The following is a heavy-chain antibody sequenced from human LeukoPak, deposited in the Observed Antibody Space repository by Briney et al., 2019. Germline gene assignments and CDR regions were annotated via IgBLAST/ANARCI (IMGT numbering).Heavy chain of an antibody. J-gene: IGHJ4*02. CDR3: ARALYCTNGVCEGFDY. CDR1: GGSINSYY. Sequence: KPSETLSLTCTVSGGSINSYYWSWTRQPPGKGLEWIGYIYYSGSTNYNPSLKSRVTISVDTSKNQFSLKLSSVTAADTAVYYCARALYCTNGVCEGFDYWGQGTLVTVSS. D-gene: IGHD2-8*01. CDR2: IYYSGST. V-gene: IGHV4-59*01.